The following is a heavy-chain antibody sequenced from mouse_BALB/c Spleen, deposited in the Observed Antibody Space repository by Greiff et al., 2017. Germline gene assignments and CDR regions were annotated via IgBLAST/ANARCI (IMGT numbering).Heavy chain of an antibody. V-gene: IGHV5-12-1*01. J-gene: IGHJ1*01. CDR2: ISSGGGST. CDR1: GFAFSSYD. Sequence: EVKVVESGGGLVKPGGSLKLSCAASGFAFSSYDMSWVRQTPEKRLEWVAYISSGGGSTYYPDTVKGRFTISRDNAKNTLYLQMSSLKSEDTAMYYCARQLGLNWYFDVWGAGTTVTVSS. D-gene: IGHD4-1*01. CDR3: ARQLGLNWYFDV.